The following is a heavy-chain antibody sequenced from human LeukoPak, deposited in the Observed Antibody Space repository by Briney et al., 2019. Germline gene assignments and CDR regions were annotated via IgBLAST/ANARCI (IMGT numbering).Heavy chain of an antibody. Sequence: ASVKVSCKVSGYALTELSMHWARQAPGKGFEWMGGIDPKDGETVYAQTFQGRVTMTDDTSTDTAYMELSGLTSEDTALYYCAGDVLVSGGSYYHGYWGQGTLVTVSS. V-gene: IGHV1-24*01. CDR2: IDPKDGET. D-gene: IGHD3-3*02. J-gene: IGHJ4*02. CDR3: AGDVLVSGGSYYHGY. CDR1: GYALTELS.